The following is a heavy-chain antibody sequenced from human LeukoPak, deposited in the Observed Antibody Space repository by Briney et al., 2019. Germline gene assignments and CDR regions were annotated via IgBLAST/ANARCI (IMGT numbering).Heavy chain of an antibody. CDR2: ISYDGSNK. CDR3: ARPLDLAFDI. Sequence: QPGRSLRLSCAASGFTFSSYAMHWVRQAPGKGLEWVAVISYDGSNKYYADSVKGRFTISRDNSKNTLYLQMNSLRAEDTAVYYCARPLDLAFDIWGQGTMVTVSS. J-gene: IGHJ3*02. V-gene: IGHV3-30-3*01. CDR1: GFTFSSYA.